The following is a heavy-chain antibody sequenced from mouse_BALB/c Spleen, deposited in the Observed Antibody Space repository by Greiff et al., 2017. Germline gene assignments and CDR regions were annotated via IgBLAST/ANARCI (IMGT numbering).Heavy chain of an antibody. V-gene: IGHV5-17*02. Sequence: EVKLVESGGGLVQPGGSRKLSCAASGFTFSSFGMHWVRQAPEKGLEWVAYISSGSSTIYYADTVKGRFTISRDNPKNTLFLQMTSLRSEDTAMYYCARGGLRPLYYAMDYWGQGTSVTVSP. CDR2: ISSGSSTI. D-gene: IGHD2-4*01. J-gene: IGHJ4*01. CDR3: ARGGLRPLYYAMDY. CDR1: GFTFSSFG.